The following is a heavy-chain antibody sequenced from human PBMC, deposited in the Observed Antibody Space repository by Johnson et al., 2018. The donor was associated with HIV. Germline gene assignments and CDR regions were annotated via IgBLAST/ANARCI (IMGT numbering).Heavy chain of an antibody. D-gene: IGHD1-26*01. CDR1: GFTFRSYA. V-gene: IGHV3-30*18. Sequence: QMQLVESGGGVVQPGRSLRLSCAASGFTFRSYAMHWVRQAPGKGLEWVAIISNDGSNTYFADSVTGRFTISRDNFKNTLYLQMNSLRAEDTAVYYCAKGASGSQRRGAFHIWGQGTMVTVSS. CDR2: ISNDGSNT. J-gene: IGHJ3*02. CDR3: AKGASGSQRRGAFHI.